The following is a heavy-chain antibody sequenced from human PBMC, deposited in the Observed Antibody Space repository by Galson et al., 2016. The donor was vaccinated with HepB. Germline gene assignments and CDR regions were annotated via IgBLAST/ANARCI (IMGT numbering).Heavy chain of an antibody. CDR1: GGSISSYY. CDR3: ARHGYDSSGYYQYFDY. J-gene: IGHJ4*02. CDR2: IYYSGSA. V-gene: IGHV4-59*01. Sequence: SETLSLTCTVSGGSISSYYWSWIRQPPGKGLEWIGYIYYSGSANYNPSLKSRVTISVDTSKKQFSLKLSSVTAADTAVYYCARHGYDSSGYYQYFDYWGQGTLVTVSS. D-gene: IGHD3-22*01.